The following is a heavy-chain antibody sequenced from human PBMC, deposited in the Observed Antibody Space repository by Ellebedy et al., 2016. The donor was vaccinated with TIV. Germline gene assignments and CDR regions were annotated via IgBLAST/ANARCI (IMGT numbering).Heavy chain of an antibody. V-gene: IGHV4-34*01. J-gene: IGHJ4*02. CDR3: VRGLGIARY. CDR1: GGSLSSDY. CDR2: INHSGST. Sequence: MPSETLSLTCAVHGGSLSSDYWSWIRQSPEKGLEWIGEINHSGSTSYNPPLKSRVSISVDTPKKQFSLKMTSVTAADTAVYYCVRGLGIARYWGPGTLVTVSS. D-gene: IGHD6-13*01.